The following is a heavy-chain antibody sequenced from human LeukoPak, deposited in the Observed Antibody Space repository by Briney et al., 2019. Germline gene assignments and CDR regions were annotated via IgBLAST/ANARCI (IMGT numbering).Heavy chain of an antibody. CDR3: ARDLVGATGLDY. Sequence: SETLSLTCTVSGGSISTYYWSWIRQSPGKGLEWIGSIYYSGSTNYNPSLKSRVTMSVDTSKNQFSLKLSSVTAADTAVYYCARDLVGATGLDYWGQGTLVTVSS. D-gene: IGHD1-26*01. CDR2: IYYSGST. V-gene: IGHV4-59*12. J-gene: IGHJ4*02. CDR1: GGSISTYY.